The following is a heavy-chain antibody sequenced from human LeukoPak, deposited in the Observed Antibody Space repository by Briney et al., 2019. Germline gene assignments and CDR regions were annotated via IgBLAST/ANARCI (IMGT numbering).Heavy chain of an antibody. Sequence: EASVKVSCKASGYTFTSYYMHWVRQAPGQGLEWMGIINPSGGSTSYAQKVQGRVTMTTDTSTRTAYMELRALRSDDTAVYYCARDLYYYGSENYHDCFDIWGQGTMVTVSS. CDR1: GYTFTSYY. V-gene: IGHV1-46*01. D-gene: IGHD3-10*01. CDR2: INPSGGST. J-gene: IGHJ3*02. CDR3: ARDLYYYGSENYHDCFDI.